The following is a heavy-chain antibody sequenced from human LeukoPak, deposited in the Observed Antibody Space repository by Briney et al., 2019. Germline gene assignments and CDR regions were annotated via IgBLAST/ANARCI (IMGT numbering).Heavy chain of an antibody. D-gene: IGHD2-15*01. CDR3: ARPYCNGGSCHDYFDY. CDR1: GYTFTGYY. V-gene: IGHV1-2*02. J-gene: IGHJ4*02. Sequence: ASVKVSCKASGYTFTGYYMHWVRQAPGQGLEWMGWMNPYSGGTDYAQKFQGRVTMTRDTSISTAYMELRRLSSDDTAIYYCARPYCNGGSCHDYFDYWGQGTLVSVSS. CDR2: MNPYSGGT.